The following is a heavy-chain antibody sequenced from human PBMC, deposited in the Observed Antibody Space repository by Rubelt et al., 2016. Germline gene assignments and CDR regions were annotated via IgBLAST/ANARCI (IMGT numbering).Heavy chain of an antibody. CDR2: IYYSGTT. Sequence: QVQLQESGPGLVKPSETLSLTCTVSGASFSSSGCYWGWIRQPPGKGLEWIGTIYYSGTTYYNPSLKSRLTVSVDTSKNQFSLKLSSVTAPTLFPLVSCEXAXXXXXSXXVXXHAXDV. D-gene: IGHD6-6*01. CDR3: CEXAXXXXXSXXVXXHAXDV. V-gene: IGHV4-39*07. CDR1: GASFSSSGCY. J-gene: IGHJ6*01.